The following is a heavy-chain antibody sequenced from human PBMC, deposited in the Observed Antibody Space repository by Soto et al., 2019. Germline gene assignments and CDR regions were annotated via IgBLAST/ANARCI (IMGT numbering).Heavy chain of an antibody. CDR1: GYTFTNFG. CDR2: SSADNGNT. J-gene: IGHJ4*02. CDR3: ARGGTPIDC. V-gene: IGHV1-18*01. Sequence: QVQLVQSGAEVKKPGASVKVSCKASGYTFTNFGISWVRQAPGQGLEWMGWSSADNGNTNYAKNCQGRVTKTTQIATITDYMELRSLRSDDTAVYYCARGGTPIDCWGQGTLVTVSS. D-gene: IGHD3-16*01.